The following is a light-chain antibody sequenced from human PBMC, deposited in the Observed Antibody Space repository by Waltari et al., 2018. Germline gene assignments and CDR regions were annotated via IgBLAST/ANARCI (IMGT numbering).Light chain of an antibody. J-gene: IGLJ2*01. Sequence: TQDPAVSVAVGQTVRITCQGDSLRSYYASWYRQRPGQAPILVMYDKNNRPPGVPDRISGSRSDNTASLTITGAQAEDEAYYYCPSRDASGVGGTFGGGTKLTVL. CDR1: SLRSYY. CDR3: PSRDASGVGGT. V-gene: IGLV3-19*01. CDR2: DKN.